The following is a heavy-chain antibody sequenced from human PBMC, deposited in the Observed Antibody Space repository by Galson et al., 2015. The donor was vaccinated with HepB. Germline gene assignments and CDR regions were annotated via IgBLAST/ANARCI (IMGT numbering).Heavy chain of an antibody. D-gene: IGHD3-3*01. V-gene: IGHV3-74*01. J-gene: IGHJ4*02. CDR2: ISSDGNRT. Sequence: SLRLSCAASGFTFRSYWMHWVRQAPGKGLVWVSRISSDGNRTTYAGSVKGRFTISRDNAKNTLYLQMNSLRPEDTAVYYCARENRDDDFWSGYHGEVDYWGQGALVTVSS. CDR3: ARENRDDDFWSGYHGEVDY. CDR1: GFTFRSYW.